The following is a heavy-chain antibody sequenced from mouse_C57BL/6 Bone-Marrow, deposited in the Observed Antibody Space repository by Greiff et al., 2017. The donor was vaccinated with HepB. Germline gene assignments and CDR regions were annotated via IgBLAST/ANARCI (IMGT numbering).Heavy chain of an antibody. Sequence: VQLQQPGAELVKPGASVKLSCKASGYTFTSYWMHWVKQRPGQGLEWIGMIHPNSGSTNYNEKFKSKATLTVDKSSSTAYMQLSSLTSEDSAVYYCARRKISGDAMDYWGQGTSVTVSS. CDR1: GYTFTSYW. J-gene: IGHJ4*01. V-gene: IGHV1-64*01. CDR3: ARRKISGDAMDY. CDR2: IHPNSGST.